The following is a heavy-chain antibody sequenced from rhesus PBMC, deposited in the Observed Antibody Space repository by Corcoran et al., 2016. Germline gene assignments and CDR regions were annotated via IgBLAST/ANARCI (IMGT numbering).Heavy chain of an antibody. CDR1: GGSISSNY. CDR3: ARAGLQYSSDV. CDR2: ISGSGGST. Sequence: QVQLQESGPGLVKPSETLSLTCAVSGGSISSNYCSWLPPPPVKGLEWFGRISGSGGSTDYNPSLKSRVTISTDTSKNQFSLKLSAVTAADTAVYYWARAGLQYSSDVWGPGVLVTVSS. J-gene: IGHJ5-1*01. D-gene: IGHD4-11*01. V-gene: IGHV4-173*01.